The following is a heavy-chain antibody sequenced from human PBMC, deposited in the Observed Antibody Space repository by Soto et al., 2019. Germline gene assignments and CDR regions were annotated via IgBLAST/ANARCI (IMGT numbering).Heavy chain of an antibody. D-gene: IGHD2-2*01. CDR3: ARYIPGVRYYGMDV. CDR1: GFTFSSYA. J-gene: IGHJ6*02. V-gene: IGHV3-23*01. CDR2: ISDSGTLT. Sequence: GGSLRLSCAASGFTFSSYAMKWVRQAPGKGLECVSLISDSGTLTYYADSVKCRFTISRDNSGNTLFLQMYSLRAEDTAVYYCARYIPGVRYYGMDVWGQGTTVTVSS.